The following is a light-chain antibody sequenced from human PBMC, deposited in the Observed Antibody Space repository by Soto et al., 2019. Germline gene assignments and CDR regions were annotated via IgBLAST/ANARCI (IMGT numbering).Light chain of an antibody. CDR3: QQYGSSPIT. Sequence: DIVMTQSPLSLSVTPGEPASISCRSSQSLLHSNGYNYLDWYLQKPGQAPRLLIYGASSRATGIPDRFSGSGSGTDFTLTISRLEPEDFAVYYCQQYGSSPITFGQGTRLEIK. CDR2: GAS. J-gene: IGKJ5*01. V-gene: IGKV2-28*01. CDR1: QSLLHSNGYNY.